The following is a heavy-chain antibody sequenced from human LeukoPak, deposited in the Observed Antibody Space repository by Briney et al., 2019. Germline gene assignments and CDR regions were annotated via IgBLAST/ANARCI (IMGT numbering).Heavy chain of an antibody. J-gene: IGHJ4*02. CDR1: GYTFTGYY. V-gene: IGHV1-2*02. Sequence: GASVKVSCKASGYTFTGYYMHWVRQAPGQGLEWMGWINPSSGGTYYAQKFQGRVTMTRDTSIRTAYMELSRLRSDDTALYYCARGSIWGDGYHSAFDYWGQGTLVSVSS. D-gene: IGHD3-16*01. CDR2: INPSSGGT. CDR3: ARGSIWGDGYHSAFDY.